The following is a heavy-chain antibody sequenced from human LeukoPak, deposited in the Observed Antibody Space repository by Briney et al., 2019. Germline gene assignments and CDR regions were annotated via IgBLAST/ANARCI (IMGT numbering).Heavy chain of an antibody. Sequence: SETLSLTCTVSGGSISSSSYYWGWIRQHPGKGLEWIGYIYYSGSTYYNPSLKSRVTISVDTSKNQFSLKLSSVTAADTAVYYCARAVAGYSGYESYYFDYWGQGTLVTVSS. CDR3: ARAVAGYSGYESYYFDY. V-gene: IGHV4-31*03. CDR1: GGSISSSSYY. J-gene: IGHJ4*02. CDR2: IYYSGST. D-gene: IGHD5-12*01.